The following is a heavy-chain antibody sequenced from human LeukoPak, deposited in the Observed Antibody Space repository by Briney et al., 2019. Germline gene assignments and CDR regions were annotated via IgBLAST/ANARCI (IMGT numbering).Heavy chain of an antibody. CDR3: ARQGWGTYYYDSSGYYYFDY. J-gene: IGHJ4*02. V-gene: IGHV5-51*01. CDR2: IYPGDSDT. Sequence: GESLKISCKGSGYSFTSHWIGWVRQMPGKGLEWMGIIYPGDSDTRYSPSFQGQVIISADKSISTAYLQWSSLKASDTAMYYCARQGWGTYYYDSSGYYYFDYWGQGTLVTVSS. D-gene: IGHD3-22*01. CDR1: GYSFTSHW.